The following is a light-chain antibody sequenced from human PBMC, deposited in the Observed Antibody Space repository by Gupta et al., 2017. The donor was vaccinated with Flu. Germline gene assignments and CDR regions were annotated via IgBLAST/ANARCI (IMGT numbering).Light chain of an antibody. CDR1: QGIGNW. Sequence: PSSVAASVGDRVTITCRASQGIGNWLAWYQQKPGKAPKILIYAASRLQSGVPPRFSGSGSGTDFSLTISSLQPDDFATYYCQQTNSILRSFGQGTKVEIK. V-gene: IGKV1-12*01. J-gene: IGKJ1*01. CDR3: QQTNSILRS. CDR2: AAS.